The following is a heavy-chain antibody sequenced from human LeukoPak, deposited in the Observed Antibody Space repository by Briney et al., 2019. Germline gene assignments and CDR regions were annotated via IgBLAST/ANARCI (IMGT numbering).Heavy chain of an antibody. CDR3: ARFYFDSVGHYFDY. Sequence: PSETLSLTCTVSGGSIGGYSWHWIRQPAGNVLGWIGRIFASGSTDYNPSLKSRLTMSIDTSNKQFSLRLTSVTDADTAVYYCARFYFDSVGHYFDYWGQGTPVTVSS. J-gene: IGHJ4*02. D-gene: IGHD3-9*01. CDR2: IFASGST. CDR1: GGSIGGYS. V-gene: IGHV4-4*07.